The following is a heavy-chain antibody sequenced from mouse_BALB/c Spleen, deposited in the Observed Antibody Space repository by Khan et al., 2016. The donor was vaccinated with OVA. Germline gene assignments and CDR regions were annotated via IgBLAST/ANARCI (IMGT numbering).Heavy chain of an antibody. V-gene: IGHV14-4*02. CDR3: TLGIY. Sequence: EVQLQESGAELVRSGASVRLSCTASSGFNIRDFYMHWVNQRPEQGLEWIGWIDPENGNTEYAPKFQDKATLTADTSSNTAYLQLSSLTSEDTAVYNCTLGIYWGQGTTLTVSS. CDR2: IDPENGNT. CDR1: GFNIRDFY. J-gene: IGHJ2*01. D-gene: IGHD4-1*01.